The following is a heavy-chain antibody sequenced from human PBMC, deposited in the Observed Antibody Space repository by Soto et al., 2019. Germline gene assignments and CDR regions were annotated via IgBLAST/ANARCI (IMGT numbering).Heavy chain of an antibody. J-gene: IGHJ5*01. V-gene: IGHV4-4*02. CDR3: ARVRQGCSANNCYFDP. Sequence: QVHLQESGPGLVAPSGTLSLACTLSGGSVRAPDWWNWVRQSPDKGLEWIAEVHISGHSNYNPSLRSRVSVSIDGSKNQFYLNLNSVTAADTAIYYSARVRQGCSANNCYFDPWGQGTQVTISS. CDR1: GGSVRAPDW. CDR2: VHISGHS. D-gene: IGHD1-1*01.